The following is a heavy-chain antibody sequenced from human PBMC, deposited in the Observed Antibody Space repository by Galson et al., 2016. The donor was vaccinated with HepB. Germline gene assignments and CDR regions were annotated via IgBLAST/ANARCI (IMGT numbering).Heavy chain of an antibody. V-gene: IGHV4-39*01. CDR3: VRQLVADGYDM. Sequence: SETLSLTCIVSGGSINSRDYYWGWIRQPPGKGLEWIGSIYYTGATYYYPSLKTRVTISIDTSKTQLSLRLSSVTAADTAAYYCVRQLVADGYDMWGQGTMVTVSP. CDR1: GGSINSRDYY. D-gene: IGHD6-13*01. J-gene: IGHJ3*02. CDR2: IYYTGAT.